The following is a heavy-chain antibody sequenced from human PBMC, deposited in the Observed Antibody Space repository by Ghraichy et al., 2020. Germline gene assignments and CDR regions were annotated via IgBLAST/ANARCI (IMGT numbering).Heavy chain of an antibody. Sequence: LSLTCAASGFTFSSYSMNWVRQAPGKGLEWVSYISSSSSTIYYADSVKGRFTISRDNAKNSLYLQMNSLRAEDTAVYYCARERFAGGGDYWGQGTLVTVSS. D-gene: IGHD3-16*01. CDR3: ARERFAGGGDY. V-gene: IGHV3-48*01. CDR2: ISSSSSTI. CDR1: GFTFSSYS. J-gene: IGHJ4*02.